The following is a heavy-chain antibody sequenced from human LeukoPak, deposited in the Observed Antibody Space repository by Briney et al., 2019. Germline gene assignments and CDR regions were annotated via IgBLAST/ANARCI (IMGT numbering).Heavy chain of an antibody. CDR3: ARSYSGYAFDAFDI. J-gene: IGHJ3*02. D-gene: IGHD5-12*01. Sequence: PGGSLRLSCTASGFTFSNFSMNWVRQAPGKGLEWVSSVTSRSSFMYSADSVKGRFTTSRDNAKVSLYLQMNSLRAEDTAVYYCARSYSGYAFDAFDIWGRGTMVTVSS. CDR2: VTSRSSFM. V-gene: IGHV3-21*01. CDR1: GFTFSNFS.